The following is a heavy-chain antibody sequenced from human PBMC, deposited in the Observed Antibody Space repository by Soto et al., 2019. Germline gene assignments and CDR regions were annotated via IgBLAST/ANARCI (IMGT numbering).Heavy chain of an antibody. CDR2: MNPNSGNT. CDR3: ARGLYYYYYMDV. V-gene: IGHV1-8*01. J-gene: IGHJ6*03. CDR1: GYTFTSYD. Sequence: ASVKVSCKASGYTFTSYDINWVRQATGQGLEWMGRMNPNSGNTGYAQKFQGRVTMTRNTSISTAYMELSSLRSEDTAVYYCARGLYYYYYMDVWGKGTTVTVSS.